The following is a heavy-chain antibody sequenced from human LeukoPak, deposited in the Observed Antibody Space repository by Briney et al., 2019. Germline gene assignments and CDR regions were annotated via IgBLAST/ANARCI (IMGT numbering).Heavy chain of an antibody. D-gene: IGHD3-22*01. Sequence: GGSLRLSCAASGFTFSSYGMHWVRQAPGKGLEWVAVIWYDGSNKYYADSVKGRFTISRDDSKNTLYLQMNSLRAEDTAVYYCARDKSNPGPVVVITSRAADAFDIWGQGTMVTVSS. CDR2: IWYDGSNK. CDR3: ARDKSNPGPVVVITSRAADAFDI. J-gene: IGHJ3*02. V-gene: IGHV3-33*01. CDR1: GFTFSSYG.